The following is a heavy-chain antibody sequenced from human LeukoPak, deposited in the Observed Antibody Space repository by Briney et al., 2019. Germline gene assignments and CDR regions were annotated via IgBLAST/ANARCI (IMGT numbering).Heavy chain of an antibody. D-gene: IGHD5-18*01. CDR1: GYTFTSYG. CDR2: ISAYNGNT. J-gene: IGHJ6*02. Sequence: ASVKVSCKASGYTFTSYGISWVRQAPGQGLEWMGWISAYNGNTNYAQKLQGRVTMTTDTSTSTAYMELRSLRSDDTAVYYCARGQYSYSVYYYYGMDVWGQGTTVTVSS. CDR3: ARGQYSYSVYYYYGMDV. V-gene: IGHV1-18*01.